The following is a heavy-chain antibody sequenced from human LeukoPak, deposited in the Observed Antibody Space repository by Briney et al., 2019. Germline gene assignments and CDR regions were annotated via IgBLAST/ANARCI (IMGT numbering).Heavy chain of an antibody. J-gene: IGHJ6*03. D-gene: IGHD3-10*01. CDR1: GGTFSNHA. V-gene: IGHV1-69*13. CDR3: ARDWPLGFGDFYYYMDV. Sequence: SVTVSCKASGGTFSNHAISWVRQAPGQGLEWMGGIIPISGTANYAQKFQGRVTITADESTSTAYMELSSLRSEDTAVYYCARDWPLGFGDFYYYMDVWGKGTTVTISS. CDR2: IIPISGTA.